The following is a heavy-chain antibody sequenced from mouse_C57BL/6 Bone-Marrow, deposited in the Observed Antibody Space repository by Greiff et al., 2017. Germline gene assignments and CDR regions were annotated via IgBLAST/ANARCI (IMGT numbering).Heavy chain of an antibody. J-gene: IGHJ3*01. D-gene: IGHD2-4*01. CDR2: IDPENGDT. CDR3: TTWDYDGAWFAD. CDR1: GFNIKDDY. Sequence: VQLQQSGAELVRPGASVKLSCTASGFNIKDDYMHWVKQRPEQGLEWIGWIDPENGDTEYASKFQGKATITADTSSNTAYLQLSSLTSEDTAVYYCTTWDYDGAWFADWGQGTLVTVSA. V-gene: IGHV14-4*01.